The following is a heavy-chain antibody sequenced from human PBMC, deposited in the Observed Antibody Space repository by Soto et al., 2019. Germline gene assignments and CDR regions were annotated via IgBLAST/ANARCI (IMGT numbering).Heavy chain of an antibody. V-gene: IGHV4-34*01. D-gene: IGHD1-7*01. CDR3: ARGGVGWNYGPKRDAFDI. CDR1: GGSFSGYY. J-gene: IGHJ3*02. CDR2: INHSGST. Sequence: SETLSLTCAVYGGSFSGYYWSWIRQPPGKGLEWIGEINHSGSTNYNPSLKSRVTISVDTSKNQFSLKLSSVTAADTAVYYCARGGVGWNYGPKRDAFDIWGQGTMVTVSS.